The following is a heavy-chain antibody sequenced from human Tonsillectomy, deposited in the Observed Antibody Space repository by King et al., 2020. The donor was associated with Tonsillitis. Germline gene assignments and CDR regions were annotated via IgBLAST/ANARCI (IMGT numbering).Heavy chain of an antibody. Sequence: VQLVESGGGLVQPGGSLRLSCAASGFTFSSYAMSWVRQAPGKGLEWVSVIYSGGSSTYYADPVKGRFTISRDNSKNTLYLQMNSLRAEDTAVYYCARKGDYVWGSYRYPDAFDIWGQGTMVTVSS. V-gene: IGHV3-23*03. D-gene: IGHD3-16*02. CDR3: ARKGDYVWGSYRYPDAFDI. CDR2: IYSGGSST. J-gene: IGHJ3*02. CDR1: GFTFSSYA.